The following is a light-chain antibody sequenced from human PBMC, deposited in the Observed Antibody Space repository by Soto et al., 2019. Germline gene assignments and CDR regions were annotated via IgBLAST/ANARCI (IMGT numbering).Light chain of an antibody. CDR1: QTVSDD. CDR2: GAS. CDR3: QQYHDWPPIT. V-gene: IGKV3-15*01. Sequence: EIVMTQSTATLFVSPGERATLSCRASQTVSDDLAWYQQKPGQAPRLLIYGASTRATDIPARFSGGGSGTEFTLTTSSLQSEDSAIYYCQQYHDWPPITFGPGTKVNI. J-gene: IGKJ3*01.